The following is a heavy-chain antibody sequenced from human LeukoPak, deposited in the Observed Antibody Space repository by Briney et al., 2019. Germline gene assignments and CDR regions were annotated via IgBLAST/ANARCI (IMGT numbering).Heavy chain of an antibody. D-gene: IGHD3-22*01. CDR1: GFSLSGYW. V-gene: IGHV3-7*01. Sequence: GGSLRLSCAASGFSLSGYWMTWVRQAPGKGLEWVANIKDDGSRKHDVDSARGRFTISRDKAKNSLYLDMNSLRAEDTAVYYCARECIDGYYESSGYDLWGQGTLVTVSS. CDR2: IKDDGSRK. J-gene: IGHJ4*02. CDR3: ARECIDGYYESSGYDL.